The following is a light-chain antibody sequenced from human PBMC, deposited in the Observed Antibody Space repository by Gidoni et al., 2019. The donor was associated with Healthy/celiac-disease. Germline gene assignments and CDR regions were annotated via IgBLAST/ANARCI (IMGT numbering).Light chain of an antibody. Sequence: NFMLTQPHSVSESPWKTVTISCTRSSGSIASNYVQWSPQRPGSAPTTVIYEDNQRPSGVPDRFSGSSDSSSNSASLTISGLKTEDEADYYCQSYDSSSWVFGGGTKLTVL. CDR2: EDN. CDR1: SGSIASNY. CDR3: QSYDSSSWV. V-gene: IGLV6-57*04. J-gene: IGLJ3*02.